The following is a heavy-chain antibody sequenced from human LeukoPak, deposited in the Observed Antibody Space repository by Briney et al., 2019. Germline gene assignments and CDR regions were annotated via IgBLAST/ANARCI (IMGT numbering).Heavy chain of an antibody. J-gene: IGHJ3*01. V-gene: IGHV3-33*08. D-gene: IGHD3-9*01. CDR2: IWHDGNNQ. CDR1: GFTFSAYG. CDR3: ARSYYDILTGYNAGQVAGTGV. Sequence: GGSLRLSCAASGFTFSAYGIHWVRQAPGKGLEWVAIIWHDGNNQYNVESVKGRFTISRDSSKNTVYLQMNSLTVEDTAVYYCARSYYDILTGYNAGQVAGTGVWGQGTMVTVSS.